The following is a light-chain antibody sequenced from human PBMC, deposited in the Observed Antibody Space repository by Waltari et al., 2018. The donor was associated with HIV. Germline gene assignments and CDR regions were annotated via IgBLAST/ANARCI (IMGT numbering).Light chain of an antibody. CDR3: QQSYTTPRT. V-gene: IGKV1-39*01. CDR1: QNIRNN. J-gene: IGKJ1*01. CDR2: TSS. Sequence: DIQKTQSPASLSASVGDRVTITCRASQNIRNNLIWYQQKPGKAPKLLIYTSSSLQSGVPSRFSGSGTATHFTLTISSLQPEDFATYHCQQSYTTPRTFGQGTKVEIK.